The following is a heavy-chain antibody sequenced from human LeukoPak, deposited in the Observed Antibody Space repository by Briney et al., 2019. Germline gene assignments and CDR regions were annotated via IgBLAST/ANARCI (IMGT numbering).Heavy chain of an antibody. Sequence: SETLCLTCTVSGGSISSSSYYWGWIRQPPGKGLEWIGSIYYSGSTYYNPSLKSRVTISVDTSKNQFSLKLSSVTAADTAVYYCARDPGMGSSWTEYYFDYWGQGTLVTVSS. CDR3: ARDPGMGSSWTEYYFDY. CDR1: GGSISSSSYY. J-gene: IGHJ4*02. CDR2: IYYSGST. V-gene: IGHV4-39*07. D-gene: IGHD6-13*01.